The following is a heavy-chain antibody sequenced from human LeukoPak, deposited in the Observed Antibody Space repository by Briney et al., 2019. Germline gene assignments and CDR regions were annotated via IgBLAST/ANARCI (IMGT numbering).Heavy chain of an antibody. D-gene: IGHD3-22*01. CDR2: INHSGST. J-gene: IGHJ5*02. Sequence: SETLSLTCAVYGGSFSGYYWSWIRQPPGKGLEWIGEINHSGSTNYNPSLKSRVTISVDTSKNQFSLKLSSVTAADTAVYYCARDAVYYYDSSGKRINWFDPWGQGTLVTVSS. CDR1: GGSFSGYY. V-gene: IGHV4-34*01. CDR3: ARDAVYYYDSSGKRINWFDP.